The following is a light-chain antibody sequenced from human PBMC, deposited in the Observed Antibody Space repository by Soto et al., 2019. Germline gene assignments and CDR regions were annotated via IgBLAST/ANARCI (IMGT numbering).Light chain of an antibody. CDR3: CSYAGSFTVV. V-gene: IGLV2-11*01. CDR1: SSDVGAYDY. J-gene: IGLJ3*02. Sequence: QSALTQPPSVSGSPGQSVTISCTGTSSDVGAYDYVSWYQQHPGKAPKLVIYDTTDRPSGVPDRFSGSKSGNTASLSISGLQAEDDADYYCCSYAGSFTVVFGGGTKLTVL. CDR2: DTT.